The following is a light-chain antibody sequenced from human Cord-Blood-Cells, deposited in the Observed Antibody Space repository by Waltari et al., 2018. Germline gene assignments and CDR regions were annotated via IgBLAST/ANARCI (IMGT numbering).Light chain of an antibody. CDR2: EGS. CDR3: CSYAGSSTLV. J-gene: IGLJ2*01. V-gene: IGLV2-23*01. Sequence: QSALTQPASVSGSPGQSITISCTGPSSDVGGYNLVSWYQQHPGKAPKLMIYEGSKRPSGVSNRFSGSKSGNTASLTISGLQAEDEADYYCCSYAGSSTLVFGGGTKLTVL. CDR1: SSDVGGYNL.